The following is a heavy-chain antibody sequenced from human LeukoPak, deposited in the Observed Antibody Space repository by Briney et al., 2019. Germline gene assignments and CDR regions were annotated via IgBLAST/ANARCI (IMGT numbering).Heavy chain of an antibody. CDR3: AREGAGYGYFDY. Sequence: PSQTLSLTCAVSGGSISSGGYSWSWIRQPPGKGLEWIGYIYYSGSTYYNPSLKSRVTISVDTSKNQFSLKLSSVTAADTAVYYCAREGAGYGYFDYWGQGTLVTVSS. CDR2: IYYSGST. CDR1: GGSISSGGYS. V-gene: IGHV4-30-4*07. J-gene: IGHJ4*02. D-gene: IGHD5-18*01.